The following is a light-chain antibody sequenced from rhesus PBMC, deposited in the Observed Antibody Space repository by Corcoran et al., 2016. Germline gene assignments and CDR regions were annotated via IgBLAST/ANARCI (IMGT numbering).Light chain of an antibody. CDR1: QGISSW. CDR3: QQYSSRPYS. Sequence: DIQMTQSPSSLSASVGDTVTITCRASQGISSWLAWYQQKPGKAPKLLIYKASSLQSGVPSRVSGSGSGTDFTLTISSLPSEDFAPYYCQQYSSRPYSFGQGTKVEI. V-gene: IGKV1-22*01. J-gene: IGKJ2*01. CDR2: KAS.